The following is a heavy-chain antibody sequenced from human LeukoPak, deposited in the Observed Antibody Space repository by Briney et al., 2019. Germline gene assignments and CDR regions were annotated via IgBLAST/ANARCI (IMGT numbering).Heavy chain of an antibody. V-gene: IGHV4-4*09. J-gene: IGHJ5*02. CDR2: IYTSGST. CDR1: GGSISSYY. D-gene: IGHD2-15*01. CDR3: ARHVASGYCSGGSCFGGFDP. Sequence: SETLSLTCTVSGGSISSYYWSWIRQPPGKGLEWIGYIYTSGSTNYNPSLKSRVTISVDTSKNQFSLKLSSVTAADTAVYYCARHVASGYCSGGSCFGGFDPWGQGTLVTVSS.